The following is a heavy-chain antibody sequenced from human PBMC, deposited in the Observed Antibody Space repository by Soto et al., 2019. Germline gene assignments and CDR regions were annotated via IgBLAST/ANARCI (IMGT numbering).Heavy chain of an antibody. D-gene: IGHD1-1*01. V-gene: IGHV4-59*01. Sequence: SETLSLTCAVSGGSIGSFYWSWIRQSPGGTLEWIGYIYASRATTYNPSLESRVSMSVDIPNNEFSLDMTSVTAADTAVYYCARYNSFDGSIYHYYFDFWGQGTLVTVSS. CDR2: IYASRAT. CDR3: ARYNSFDGSIYHYYFDF. CDR1: GGSIGSFY. J-gene: IGHJ4*02.